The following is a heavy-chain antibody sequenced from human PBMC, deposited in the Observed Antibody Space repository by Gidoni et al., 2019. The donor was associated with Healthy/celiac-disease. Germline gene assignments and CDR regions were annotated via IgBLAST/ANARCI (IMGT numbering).Heavy chain of an antibody. Sequence: EVQLVESGGGLVQPGGSLRLSCAASGFTFSSYWMSWVRQAPGKGLEWVANIKQDGSEKYYVDSVKGRFTISRDNAKNSLYLQMNSLRAEDTAVYYCARAWYSSSWYRGSFDYWGQGTLVTVSS. V-gene: IGHV3-7*01. J-gene: IGHJ4*02. CDR1: GFTFSSYW. CDR2: IKQDGSEK. D-gene: IGHD6-13*01. CDR3: ARAWYSSSWYRGSFDY.